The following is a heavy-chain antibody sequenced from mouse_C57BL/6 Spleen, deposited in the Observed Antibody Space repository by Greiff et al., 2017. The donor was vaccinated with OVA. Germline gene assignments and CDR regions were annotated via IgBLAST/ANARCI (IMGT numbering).Heavy chain of an antibody. CDR2: IYPRSGNT. V-gene: IGHV1-81*01. CDR1: GYTFTSYG. Sequence: VKLQQSGAELARPGASVKLSCKASGYTFTSYGISWVKQRTGQGLEWIGEIYPRSGNTYYNEKFKGKATLTADKSSSTAYMELRSLTSEDSAVYFCARGELGRGYFDYWGQGTTLTVSS. J-gene: IGHJ2*01. D-gene: IGHD4-1*01. CDR3: ARGELGRGYFDY.